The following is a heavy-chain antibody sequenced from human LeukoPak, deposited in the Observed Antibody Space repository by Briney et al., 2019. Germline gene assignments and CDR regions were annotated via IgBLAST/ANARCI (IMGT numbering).Heavy chain of an antibody. Sequence: SEALSLTCTVSGGSISSGSYYWSWIRQPAGKGLEWIGRIYTSGSTNYNPSLKSRVTISVDTSKNQFSLKLSSVTAADTAVYYCARDGLTIFGVVSDDAFDIWGQGTMVTVSS. CDR1: GGSISSGSYY. J-gene: IGHJ3*02. CDR3: ARDGLTIFGVVSDDAFDI. CDR2: IYTSGST. V-gene: IGHV4-61*02. D-gene: IGHD3-3*01.